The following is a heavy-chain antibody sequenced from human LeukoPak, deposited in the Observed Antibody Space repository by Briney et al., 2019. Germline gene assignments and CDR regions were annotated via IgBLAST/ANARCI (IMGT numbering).Heavy chain of an antibody. V-gene: IGHV3-23*01. Sequence: GGSLRLSCAASGFTFSSYAMSWVRQAPGKGLEWVSAISGSGGSTYHADSVKGRFTISRDNSKNTLYLQMNSLRAEDTAEYYCAKSLLTTASGTGRAFDIWGQGTMVTVSS. CDR3: AKSLLTTASGTGRAFDI. CDR2: ISGSGGST. CDR1: GFTFSSYA. D-gene: IGHD1-26*01. J-gene: IGHJ3*02.